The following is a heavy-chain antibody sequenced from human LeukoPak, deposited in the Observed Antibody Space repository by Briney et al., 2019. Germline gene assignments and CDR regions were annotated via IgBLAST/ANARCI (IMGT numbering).Heavy chain of an antibody. D-gene: IGHD1-26*01. CDR1: GGSISSSSYY. CDR3: ARPAYRGSYYDAFDI. CDR2: IYYSGST. V-gene: IGHV4-39*01. Sequence: SETLSLTCTVSGGSISSSSYYWRWIRQPPGKGLEWIGSIYYSGSTYYNPSLKSRVTISVDTSKNKFSLKLNSVTAADTAVYYCARPAYRGSYYDAFDIWGQGTMVTVSS. J-gene: IGHJ3*02.